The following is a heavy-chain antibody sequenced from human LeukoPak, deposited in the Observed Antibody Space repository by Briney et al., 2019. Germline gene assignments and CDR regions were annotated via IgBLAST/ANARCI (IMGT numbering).Heavy chain of an antibody. Sequence: ASVKVSCKASGYTFTSYGISRVRQAPGQGLEWMRWISAYNGNTNYAQKLQGRVTMTTDTSTSTAYMELRSLRSDDTAVYYCARDRGVNYYFDYWGQGTLVTVSS. D-gene: IGHD3-10*01. CDR2: ISAYNGNT. J-gene: IGHJ4*02. CDR3: ARDRGVNYYFDY. CDR1: GYTFTSYG. V-gene: IGHV1-18*04.